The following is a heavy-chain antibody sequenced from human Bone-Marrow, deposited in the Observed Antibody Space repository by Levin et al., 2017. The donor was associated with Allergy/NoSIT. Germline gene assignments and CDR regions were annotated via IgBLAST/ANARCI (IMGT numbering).Heavy chain of an antibody. V-gene: IGHV4-38-2*02. CDR1: GYSISSGYY. D-gene: IGHD5-24*01. CDR3: ARDRVMATIDDWFDP. Sequence: KASETLSLTCAVSGYSISSGYYWGWIRQPPGKGLEWIGSIYHSGSTYYNPSLKSRVTISVDTSKNQFSLKLSSVTAADTAVYYCARDRVMATIDDWFDPWGQGTLVTVSS. J-gene: IGHJ5*02. CDR2: IYHSGST.